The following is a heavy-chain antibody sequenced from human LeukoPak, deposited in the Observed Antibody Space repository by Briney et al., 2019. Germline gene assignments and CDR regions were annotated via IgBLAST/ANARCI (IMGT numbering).Heavy chain of an antibody. CDR3: AKDGTPTPYPFDY. CDR2: ISGNGGST. D-gene: IGHD2-15*01. Sequence: GGSLRLSCAASGFTFSSYAMSWVRQAPGKGLEWVSAISGNGGSTYYADSVKGRFTISRDNSKNTLYLQMNSLRAEDTAVYYCAKDGTPTPYPFDYWGQGTLVTVSS. J-gene: IGHJ4*02. V-gene: IGHV3-23*01. CDR1: GFTFSSYA.